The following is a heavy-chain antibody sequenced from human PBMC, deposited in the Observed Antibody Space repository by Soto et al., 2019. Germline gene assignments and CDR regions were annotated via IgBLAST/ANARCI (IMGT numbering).Heavy chain of an antibody. CDR3: ARVLGTSPSFVY. CDR1: GFTFSSYE. CDR2: ISSSGSTI. V-gene: IGHV3-48*03. J-gene: IGHJ4*02. Sequence: PGGSLRLSCAASGFTFSSYEMNWVRQAPGKGLEWVSYISSSGSTIYYADSVKGRFTISRDNAKNSLYLQMNSLRAEDTAVYYCARVLGTSPSFVYWGQVTLVTVSS. D-gene: IGHD3-3*02.